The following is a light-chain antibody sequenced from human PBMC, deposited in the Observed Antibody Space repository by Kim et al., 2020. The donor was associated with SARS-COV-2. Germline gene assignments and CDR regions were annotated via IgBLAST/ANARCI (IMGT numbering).Light chain of an antibody. Sequence: APGKTARITWGGNDIGSKDIHWYQHKPGQAPVLVIYYDSDRPPGVSERFSASNSGNTATLAISSVEPGDEADYYCQVWENTLRTFGGGTQLTVL. CDR1: DIGSKD. V-gene: IGLV3-21*01. CDR2: YDS. CDR3: QVWENTLRT. J-gene: IGLJ2*01.